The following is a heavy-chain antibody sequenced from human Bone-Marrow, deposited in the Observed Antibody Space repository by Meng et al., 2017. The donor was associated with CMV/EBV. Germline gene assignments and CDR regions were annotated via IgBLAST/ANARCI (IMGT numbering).Heavy chain of an antibody. CDR2: IKQDGSEI. D-gene: IGHD3-16*01. V-gene: IGHV3-7*03. CDR1: GFTFSNYW. Sequence: GGSLRLSCAASGFTFSNYWMSWVRQAPGKGPEWVANIKQDGSEIHYVDSVEGRFTISRDNAKNSLYLQMNSLRAEDTALYYCAKGGIMITFGEGYYFDYWGQGTLVTVSS. CDR3: AKGGIMITFGEGYYFDY. J-gene: IGHJ4*02.